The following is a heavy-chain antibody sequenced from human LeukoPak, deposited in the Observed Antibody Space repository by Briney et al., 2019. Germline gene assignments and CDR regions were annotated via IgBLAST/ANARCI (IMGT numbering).Heavy chain of an antibody. CDR1: GGSFSGYY. Sequence: TSSETLSLTCAVYGGSFSGYYWSWIRQPPGKGLEWIGEINHSGSTNYNPSLKSRVTISVDTSKNQFSLKLSSVTAADTAVYYCARVDRYYYMDVWGKGTTVTVSS. V-gene: IGHV4-34*01. CDR3: ARVDRYYYMDV. CDR2: INHSGST. D-gene: IGHD3/OR15-3a*01. J-gene: IGHJ6*03.